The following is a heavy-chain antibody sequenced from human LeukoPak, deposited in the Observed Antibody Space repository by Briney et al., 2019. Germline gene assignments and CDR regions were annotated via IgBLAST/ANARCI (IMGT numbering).Heavy chain of an antibody. CDR3: AKIAHYGAYSDY. D-gene: IGHD4-17*01. J-gene: IGHJ4*02. CDR1: GYTRTELS. CDR2: FNPKDGET. V-gene: IGHV1-24*01. Sequence: ASVKVSCKVSGYTRTELSIHWVRQAPGKGLEWMGGFNPKDGETIYAREFQGRVTMTEDTSTDTAYMELSSLRSEDTAVYYCAKIAHYGAYSDYWGQGTLVTVSS.